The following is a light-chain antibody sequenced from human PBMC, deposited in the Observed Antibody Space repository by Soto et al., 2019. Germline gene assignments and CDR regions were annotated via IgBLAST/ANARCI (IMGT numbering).Light chain of an antibody. V-gene: IGKV3-11*01. CDR2: DAS. J-gene: IGKJ5*01. CDR3: QQRSNWLIT. Sequence: EIVLTQSPGTLSLSPGERATLSCRASQSVSRSYLLWYQQKPGQAPRLLISDASNRATGIPARFSGSGSGTDFTLTISSLEPEDFAVYYCQQRSNWLITFGQGTRLEIK. CDR1: QSVSRSY.